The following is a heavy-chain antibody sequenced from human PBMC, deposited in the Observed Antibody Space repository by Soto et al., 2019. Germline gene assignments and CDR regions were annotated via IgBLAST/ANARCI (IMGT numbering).Heavy chain of an antibody. D-gene: IGHD2-8*01. Sequence: GESLKISCKGSGYTFTSHWIGWVRQMPGKGLEWMGIIYPGDSDTRYSPSFQGQVIISADKSITTAYLQWSSLKASDTAVYYCASRSATVLSLTYWGPGTQVTVSS. J-gene: IGHJ4*02. V-gene: IGHV5-51*01. CDR1: GYTFTSHW. CDR2: IYPGDSDT. CDR3: ASRSATVLSLTY.